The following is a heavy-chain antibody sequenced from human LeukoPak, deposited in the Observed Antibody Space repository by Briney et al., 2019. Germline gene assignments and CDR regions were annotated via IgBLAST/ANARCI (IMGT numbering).Heavy chain of an antibody. Sequence: PSETLSLTCTVSGGSISSSSYYWGWIRQPPGKGLEWIGSIYYSGSTYYSPSLRSRVTISVDTSKNQFSLKLSSVTAADTAVYYCAMDAFDIWGQGTMVTVSS. CDR1: GGSISSSSYY. CDR3: AMDAFDI. J-gene: IGHJ3*02. V-gene: IGHV4-39*01. CDR2: IYYSGST.